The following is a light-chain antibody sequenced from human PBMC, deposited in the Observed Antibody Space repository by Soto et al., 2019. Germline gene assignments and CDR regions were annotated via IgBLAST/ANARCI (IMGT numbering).Light chain of an antibody. CDR3: MQARQTPII. Sequence: DIVMPQSPLSLPVTPGEPASISCRSSQSLLHSNGYNYLDWYLQKPGQSPHLLIDVGSNRAFGVPDRFSGSGSGTDFTLKISRVQAEDVEVYYCMQARQTPIIIGDVKRLVIK. CDR2: VGS. CDR1: QSLLHSNGYNY. J-gene: IGKJ5*01. V-gene: IGKV2-28*01.